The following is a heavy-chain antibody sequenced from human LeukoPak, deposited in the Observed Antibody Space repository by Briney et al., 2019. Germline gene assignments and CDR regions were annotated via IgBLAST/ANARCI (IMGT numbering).Heavy chain of an antibody. V-gene: IGHV3-9*01. Sequence: PGRSLRLSCAASGFTFDDYAMHWVRQAPGKGLEWVSGISWNSGSIGYADSVKGRFTISRDNAKNSLYLQMNSLRAEDTALYYCAKDSSSGYCLLTYFDYWGQGTLVTVSS. CDR2: ISWNSGSI. D-gene: IGHD3-22*01. CDR1: GFTFDDYA. J-gene: IGHJ4*02. CDR3: AKDSSSGYCLLTYFDY.